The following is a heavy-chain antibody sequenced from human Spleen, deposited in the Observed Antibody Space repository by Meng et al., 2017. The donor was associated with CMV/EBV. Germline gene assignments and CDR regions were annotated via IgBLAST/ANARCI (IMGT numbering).Heavy chain of an antibody. Sequence: GESLKISCAASGFTFSSYAMSWVRQAPGKGLVWVSRVNRDGSSTIYADSVKGLFTISRDNAKNTLYLQMNSLRAEDTAVYYCARQYCGDTSCWGAFDMWGQGTMVTVSS. J-gene: IGHJ3*02. CDR3: ARQYCGDTSCWGAFDM. V-gene: IGHV3-74*01. CDR1: GFTFSSYA. D-gene: IGHD2-2*01. CDR2: VNRDGSST.